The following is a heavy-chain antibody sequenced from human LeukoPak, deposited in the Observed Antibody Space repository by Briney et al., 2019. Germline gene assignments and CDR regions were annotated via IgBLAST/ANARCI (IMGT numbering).Heavy chain of an antibody. V-gene: IGHV3-11*04. CDR3: ARDGDGYNHYWYFDL. D-gene: IGHD5-24*01. CDR1: GFTFSDYY. J-gene: IGHJ2*01. CDR2: ISSSGSTI. Sequence: GGSLRLSCAASGFTFSDYYMSWIRQAPGKGLEGVSYISSSGSTIYYADSVKGRFTISRDNAKNSLYLQMNSLRAEDTAVYYCARDGDGYNHYWYFDLWGRGTLVTVSS.